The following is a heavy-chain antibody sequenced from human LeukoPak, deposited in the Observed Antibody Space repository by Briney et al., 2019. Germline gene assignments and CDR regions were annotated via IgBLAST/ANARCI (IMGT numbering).Heavy chain of an antibody. CDR1: GFTFNNYW. J-gene: IGHJ4*01. V-gene: IGHV3-7*03. CDR3: AKGIYSSGWSYFDY. D-gene: IGHD6-19*01. CDR2: INQDGSAR. Sequence: GGSLRLSCIASGFTFNNYWLTWVRQAPGKAPEWVANINQDGSARNYVDSVKGRFTISRDNSKNTLYLQMNSLRAEDTAVYYCAKGIYSSGWSYFDYWGHGTLVTVSS.